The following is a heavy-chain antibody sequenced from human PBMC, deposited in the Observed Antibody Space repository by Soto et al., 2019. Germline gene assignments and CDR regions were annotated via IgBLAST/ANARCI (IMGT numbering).Heavy chain of an antibody. Sequence: GGSLRRSCAASGFTFSNYGMNGVRQAPGKGLEWVSYISISGSTIYYADSVKGRFTISRDNAKSSLFLQVSSLRADDTAIYYCARDPYCSGDNCYRNLWGQGTLVTVSS. CDR3: ARDPYCSGDNCYRNL. D-gene: IGHD2-15*01. CDR1: GFTFSNYG. V-gene: IGHV3-48*03. CDR2: ISISGSTI. J-gene: IGHJ4*02.